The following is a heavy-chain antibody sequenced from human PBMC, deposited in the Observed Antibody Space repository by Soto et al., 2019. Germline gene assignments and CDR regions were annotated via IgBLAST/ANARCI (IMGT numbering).Heavy chain of an antibody. CDR3: ARHDGFSSGWIFDY. Sequence: SETLSLTCGVSGGPITSRTYSCGWIRQPPGKTLEWIGTIYYHGNTYSNPSLKSRVTISVDTSNNQLSLKLRSVTAADTAVYYCARHDGFSSGWIFDYWGHGTLVTVSS. D-gene: IGHD6-19*01. CDR2: IYYHGNT. J-gene: IGHJ4*01. V-gene: IGHV4-39*01. CDR1: GGPITSRTYS.